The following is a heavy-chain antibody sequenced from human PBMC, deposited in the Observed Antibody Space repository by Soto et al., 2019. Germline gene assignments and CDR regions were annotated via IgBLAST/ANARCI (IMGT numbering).Heavy chain of an antibody. D-gene: IGHD3-3*01. CDR1: GGTFSSYA. J-gene: IGHJ5*02. V-gene: IGHV1-69*13. Sequence: AASVKVSCKASGGTFSSYAISWVRQAPGQELEWMGGIIPIFGTANYAQKFQGRVTITADESTSTAYMELSSLRSEDTAVYYCARGFLEWFPNWFDPWGQGTLVTVSS. CDR3: ARGFLEWFPNWFDP. CDR2: IIPIFGTA.